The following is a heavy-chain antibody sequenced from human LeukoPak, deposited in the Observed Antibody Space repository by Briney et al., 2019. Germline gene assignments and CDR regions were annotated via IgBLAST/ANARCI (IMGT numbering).Heavy chain of an antibody. Sequence: GASVKVSCKASGYTFTSYGISWVRQAPGQGLEWMGWTSAYNGNTNYAQKLQGRVTMTTDTSTSTAYMELRSLRSDDTAVYYCARDSFYDIVVVVAHGFDYWGQGTLVTVSS. V-gene: IGHV1-18*01. D-gene: IGHD2-15*01. CDR1: GYTFTSYG. CDR3: ARDSFYDIVVVVAHGFDY. J-gene: IGHJ4*02. CDR2: TSAYNGNT.